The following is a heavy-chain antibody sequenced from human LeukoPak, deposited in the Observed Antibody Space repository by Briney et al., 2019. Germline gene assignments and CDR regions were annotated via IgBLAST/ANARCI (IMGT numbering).Heavy chain of an antibody. D-gene: IGHD3-22*01. Sequence: SETLSLTCTVSGGSISSYYWSWVRQPPGKGLEWIGYIYYGGSTNYNPSLKSRVTISVDTSKNQFSLKLSSVTAADTAVYYCARNEKDSSGYYYSYYFDYWGQGTLVTVSS. V-gene: IGHV4-59*01. J-gene: IGHJ4*02. CDR3: ARNEKDSSGYYYSYYFDY. CDR2: IYYGGST. CDR1: GGSISSYY.